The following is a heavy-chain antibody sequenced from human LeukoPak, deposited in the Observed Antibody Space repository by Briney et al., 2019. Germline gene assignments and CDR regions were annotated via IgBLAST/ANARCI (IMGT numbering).Heavy chain of an antibody. CDR1: GFTFSTYA. Sequence: PGGSLRLSCAGSGFTFSTYAMGWVRQAPGKGLEWVSGLSGSGASTYYVDSVRGRFTISRDNSKNTLYLQMNSLRAEDTALYYCAKAVSSSTAGSDYWGQGTLVTVS. V-gene: IGHV3-23*01. D-gene: IGHD6-13*01. CDR2: LSGSGAST. J-gene: IGHJ4*02. CDR3: AKAVSSSTAGSDY.